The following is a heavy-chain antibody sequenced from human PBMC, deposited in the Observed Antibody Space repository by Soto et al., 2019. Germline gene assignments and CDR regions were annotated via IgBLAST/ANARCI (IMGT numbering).Heavy chain of an antibody. CDR3: ANNGWFYYENPSS. J-gene: IGHJ4*02. Sequence: RLSCAASGFTFSSYVMSWVRQAPGKGLDWVSDISDSGATTYYADSVKGRFTVSRDNSQNTLYLQMNSLRVEDMAVYYCANNGWFYYENPSSWGQGTLVTVSS. V-gene: IGHV3-23*01. D-gene: IGHD3-22*01. CDR2: ISDSGATT. CDR1: GFTFSSYV.